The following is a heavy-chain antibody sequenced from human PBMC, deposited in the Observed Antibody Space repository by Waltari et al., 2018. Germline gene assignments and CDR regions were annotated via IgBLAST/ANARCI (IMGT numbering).Heavy chain of an antibody. CDR3: ARDLPPPRIAAAGTGAFDI. V-gene: IGHV1-69*01. D-gene: IGHD6-13*01. CDR2: IIPIFGTA. CDR1: GGTFSSYA. Sequence: QVQLVQSGAEVKKPGSSVKVSCKASGGTFSSYAISWVRQAPGHGLEWMGGIIPIFGTANSAQKFQGRVTITADESTSTAYMGLSSLRSEDTAGYYCARDLPPPRIAAAGTGAFDIWGQGTMVTVSS. J-gene: IGHJ3*02.